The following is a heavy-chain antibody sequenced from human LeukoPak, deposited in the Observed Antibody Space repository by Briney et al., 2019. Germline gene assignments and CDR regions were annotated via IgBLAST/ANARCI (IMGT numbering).Heavy chain of an antibody. Sequence: ASVKVSCKASGYTFTGYYMHWVRQAPGQGLEWMGWINPNSGGTNYAQKFQGRVTMPRDTSISTAYMELSRLRSDDTAVYYCAPDRVTGTTTGHYTNWFDPWGQGTLVTVSS. J-gene: IGHJ5*02. CDR1: GYTFTGYY. CDR3: APDRVTGTTTGHYTNWFDP. D-gene: IGHD1-20*01. CDR2: INPNSGGT. V-gene: IGHV1-2*02.